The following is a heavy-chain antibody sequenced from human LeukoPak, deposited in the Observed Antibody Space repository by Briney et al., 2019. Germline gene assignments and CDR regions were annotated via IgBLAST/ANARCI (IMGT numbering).Heavy chain of an antibody. J-gene: IGHJ4*02. CDR1: GYTFTGYY. V-gene: IGHV1-2*06. CDR2: INPNSGGT. Sequence: ASVKVSCKASGYTFTGYYMHWVRQAPGQGLEWMGRINPNSGGTNYAQKFQGRVTMTEDTSTDTAYMELSSLRSEDTAVYYCATDTRFDSGMDYWGQGTLVTVSS. CDR3: ATDTRFDSGMDY. D-gene: IGHD1-26*01.